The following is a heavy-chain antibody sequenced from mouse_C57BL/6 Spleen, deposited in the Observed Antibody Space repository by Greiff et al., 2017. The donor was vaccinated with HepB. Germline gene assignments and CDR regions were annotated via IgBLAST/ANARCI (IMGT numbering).Heavy chain of an antibody. J-gene: IGHJ1*03. Sequence: QVQLQQPGAELVRPGSSVKLSCKASGYTFTSYWMHWVKQRPIQGLEWIGNIDPSDSETHYNQKFKDKATLTVDKSSSTAYMQRSSLTSEDSAVYYCARKYYGSSYGYFDVWGTGTTVTVSS. V-gene: IGHV1-52*01. CDR2: IDPSDSET. D-gene: IGHD1-1*01. CDR1: GYTFTSYW. CDR3: ARKYYGSSYGYFDV.